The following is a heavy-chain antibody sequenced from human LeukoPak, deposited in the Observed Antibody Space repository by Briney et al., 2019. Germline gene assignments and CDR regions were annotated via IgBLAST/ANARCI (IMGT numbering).Heavy chain of an antibody. CDR1: GYTFTSYD. V-gene: IGHV1-8*01. Sequence: ASVKVSCKASGYTFTSYDINWVRQATGQGLEWMGWMNPNSGNTGYAQKFQGRVTMTRNTSISTAYMELSSLRSEDTAVYYCARERVSSGWLGSFYYYGMDVWGQGTTVTVSS. CDR2: MNPNSGNT. CDR3: ARERVSSGWLGSFYYYGMDV. J-gene: IGHJ6*02. D-gene: IGHD6-19*01.